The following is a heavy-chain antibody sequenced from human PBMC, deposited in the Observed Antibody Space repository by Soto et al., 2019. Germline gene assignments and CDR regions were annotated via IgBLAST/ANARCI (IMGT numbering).Heavy chain of an antibody. CDR2: INHSGST. D-gene: IGHD3-9*01. V-gene: IGHV4-34*01. J-gene: IGHJ4*02. CDR1: GGSFSGYY. Sequence: QVQLQQWGAGLLKPSETLSLTCAVYGGSFSGYYWSWIRQPPGKGLEWIGEINHSGSTNYNQSLKSRVTLSVATSKNQFSLKLSSVTAADTAVYYCARDLPRIGILTGYRPFDYWGQGTLVTVSS. CDR3: ARDLPRIGILTGYRPFDY.